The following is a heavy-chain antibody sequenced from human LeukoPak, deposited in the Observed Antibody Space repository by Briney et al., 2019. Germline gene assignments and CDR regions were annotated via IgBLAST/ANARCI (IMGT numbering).Heavy chain of an antibody. CDR3: AESSGYYHGSFDY. Sequence: TGGSLRLSCAASGFTFSSYAMHWVRQAPGKGLEWVAVISYDGSNKYYADSVKGRFTISRDNSKNTLYLQMNSLRAEDTAVYYCAESSGYYHGSFDYWGQGTLVTVSS. J-gene: IGHJ4*02. CDR2: ISYDGSNK. D-gene: IGHD3-22*01. V-gene: IGHV3-30-3*01. CDR1: GFTFSSYA.